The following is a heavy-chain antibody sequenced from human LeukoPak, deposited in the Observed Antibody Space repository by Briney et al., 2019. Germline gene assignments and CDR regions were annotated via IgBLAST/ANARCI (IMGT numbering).Heavy chain of an antibody. CDR1: GGTFSSYA. CDR3: AIGYCSGGSCYYFDY. J-gene: IGHJ4*02. V-gene: IGHV1-69*01. CDR2: IIPIFGTA. Sequence: SVRVSCTASGGTFSSYAISWVRQAPGQGLEWMGGIIPIFGTANYAQKFQGRVTITADESTSTAYMELSSLRSEDTAVYYCAIGYCSGGSCYYFDYWGQGTLVTASS. D-gene: IGHD2-15*01.